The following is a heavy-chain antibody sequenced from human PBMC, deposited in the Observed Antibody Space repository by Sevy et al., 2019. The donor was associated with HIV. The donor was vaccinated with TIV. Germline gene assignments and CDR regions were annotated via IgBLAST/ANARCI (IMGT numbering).Heavy chain of an antibody. CDR1: GFTFSDYY. D-gene: IGHD6-19*01. V-gene: IGHV3-33*08. J-gene: IGHJ4*02. Sequence: GGSLRLSCAASGFTFSDYYMDWVRQAPGKGLEWVAVIWYDGTNKEYADSVKGRFTISRDNSKNTLYLQMNSLRAEDTAVYYCAREDIRVAGIGYYFHSWGQGTLVTVSS. CDR2: IWYDGTNK. CDR3: AREDIRVAGIGYYFHS.